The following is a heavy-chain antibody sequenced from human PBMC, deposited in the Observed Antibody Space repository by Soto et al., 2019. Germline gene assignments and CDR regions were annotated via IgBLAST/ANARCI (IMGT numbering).Heavy chain of an antibody. D-gene: IGHD1-1*01. CDR2: IKRDGSEK. J-gene: IGHJ4*02. CDR3: ARTTYDYFDY. V-gene: IGHV3-7*01. Sequence: EVQLVESGGGLVQPGGSLRLPCAASGFTFSNYWMSWVRQAPGKGLEWVANIKRDGSEKYYVDSVKGRFTISRDNAKNSLYLQMNSLRVEDTAVYYCARTTYDYFDYWGQGILVTVSS. CDR1: GFTFSNYW.